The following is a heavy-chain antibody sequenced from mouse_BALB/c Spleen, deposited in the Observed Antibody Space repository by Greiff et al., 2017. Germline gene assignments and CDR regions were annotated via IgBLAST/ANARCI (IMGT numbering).Heavy chain of an antibody. Sequence: EVKLMESGPGLVKPSQSLSLTCTVTGYSITSDYAWNWIRQFPGNKLEWMGYISYSGSTSYNPSLKSRISITRDTSKNQFFLQLNSVTTEDTATYYCARSPARRAMDYWGQGTSVTVSS. J-gene: IGHJ4*01. CDR3: ARSPARRAMDY. V-gene: IGHV3-2*02. CDR2: ISYSGST. CDR1: GYSITSDYA.